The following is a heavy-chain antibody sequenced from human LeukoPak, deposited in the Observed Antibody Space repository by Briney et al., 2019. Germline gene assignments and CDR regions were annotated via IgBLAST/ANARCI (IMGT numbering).Heavy chain of an antibody. CDR3: ARDMEVAGTSIDY. V-gene: IGHV3-33*01. CDR1: GFTFSSYG. D-gene: IGHD6-19*01. J-gene: IGHJ4*02. Sequence: PGGSLRLSCAASGFTFSSYGTHWVRQAPGKGLEWVAVIWYDGSNKYYADSVKGRFTISRDNSKNTLYLQMNSLRAEDTAVYYCARDMEVAGTSIDYWGQGTLVTVSS. CDR2: IWYDGSNK.